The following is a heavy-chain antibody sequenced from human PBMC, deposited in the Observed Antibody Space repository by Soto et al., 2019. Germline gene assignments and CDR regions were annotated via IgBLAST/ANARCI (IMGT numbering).Heavy chain of an antibody. D-gene: IGHD7-27*01. Sequence: QVQLVESGGGVVQPGRCLRLSCAASGLTFSSYGMHWVRQAPGKGLEWMAVIWYDGNSKDYGDSVRGRFTVSRDNSKNTLYLQMDSLRAEDTAVYYCARDSSSGEGFDFWGQGTLVTVSS. CDR1: GLTFSSYG. CDR2: IWYDGNSK. V-gene: IGHV3-33*01. J-gene: IGHJ4*02. CDR3: ARDSSSGEGFDF.